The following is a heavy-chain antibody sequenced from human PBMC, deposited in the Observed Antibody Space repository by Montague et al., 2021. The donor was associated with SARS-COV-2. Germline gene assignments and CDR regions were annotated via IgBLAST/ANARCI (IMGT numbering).Heavy chain of an antibody. Sequence: SETLSLTCTVSVGSISNYYWTWIRQPPGKGLEWIGDIYDSGSANYNASLNSRVTIYVDTSKNQFSLKLTSVTAADTAIYYCARQYGDYSDNAFTIWGQGTMVTVSS. J-gene: IGHJ3*02. CDR2: IYDSGSA. V-gene: IGHV4-59*08. CDR1: VGSISNYY. D-gene: IGHD4-17*01. CDR3: ARQYGDYSDNAFTI.